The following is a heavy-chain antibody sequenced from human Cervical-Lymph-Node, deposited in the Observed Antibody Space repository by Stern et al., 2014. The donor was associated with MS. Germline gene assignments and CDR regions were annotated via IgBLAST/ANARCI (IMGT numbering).Heavy chain of an antibody. CDR3: ARGELKEGLVRGMDV. CDR2: IIPIFGTA. V-gene: IGHV1-69*01. CDR1: GGTFSSYA. D-gene: IGHD1-26*01. Sequence: VQLAESEAEVKKPGSSVKVSCKDSGGTFSSYAISWVRQAPGQGLEWMGGIIPIFGTANYAQKFQGRVTITADESTSTAYMELSSLRSEDTAVYYCARGELKEGLVRGMDVWGQGTTVTVSS. J-gene: IGHJ6*02.